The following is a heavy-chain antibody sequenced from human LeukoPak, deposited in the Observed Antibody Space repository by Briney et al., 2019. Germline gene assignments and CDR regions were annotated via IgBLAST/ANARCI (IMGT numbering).Heavy chain of an antibody. D-gene: IGHD3-22*01. CDR1: GFTFSSYA. J-gene: IGHJ5*02. Sequence: GGSLRLSCAASGFTFSSYAMNWVRQAPGKGLEWVSAISGSGGSTYYADSVKGRFTISRDNAKNSLYLQMNSLRAEDTAVYYCARDSSSGYYPLNWFDPWGQGTLVTVSS. CDR2: ISGSGGST. CDR3: ARDSSSGYYPLNWFDP. V-gene: IGHV3-23*01.